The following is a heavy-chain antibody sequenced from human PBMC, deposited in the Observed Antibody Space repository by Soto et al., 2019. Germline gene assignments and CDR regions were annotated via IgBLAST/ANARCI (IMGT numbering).Heavy chain of an antibody. Sequence: PGESLKISCKGSGYTFTNYWIGLVRQIPGKGPEWMGIVYPGDSDTKYNPSFQGQVTISADKSITTTCLQWSSLKASDTAIYYCAASIFYYGMDVWGQGTTVTVSS. CDR1: GYTFTNYW. J-gene: IGHJ6*02. V-gene: IGHV5-51*01. CDR2: VYPGDSDT. CDR3: AASIFYYGMDV.